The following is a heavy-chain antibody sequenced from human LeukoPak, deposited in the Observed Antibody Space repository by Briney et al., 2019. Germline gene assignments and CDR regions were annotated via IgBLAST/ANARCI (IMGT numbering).Heavy chain of an antibody. CDR3: ARDSDWILFDY. J-gene: IGHJ4*02. CDR1: GFTFNTYW. CDR2: VNREGTTT. V-gene: IGHV3-74*03. Sequence: GGSLRLSCAASGFTFNTYWMHWVRQALGKGLVWVARVNREGTTTAYADSVKGRFIISRDNSKNTLYLQMNNLRAEDTAVYYCARDSDWILFDYWGQGTPVTVSS. D-gene: IGHD2-2*03.